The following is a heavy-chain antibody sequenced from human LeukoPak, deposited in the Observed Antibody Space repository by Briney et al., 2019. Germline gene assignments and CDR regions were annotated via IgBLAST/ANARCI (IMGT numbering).Heavy chain of an antibody. Sequence: GGSLRLSCAASGFTFSSYGMHWVRQAPGKGLEWVAFIRYDGSNKYYADSVKGRFTISRDNSKNTLYLQMSSLRAEDTAVYYCARDGVFSFAYWGQGTLVTASS. D-gene: IGHD3-3*01. CDR1: GFTFSSYG. CDR3: ARDGVFSFAY. CDR2: IRYDGSNK. J-gene: IGHJ4*02. V-gene: IGHV3-30*02.